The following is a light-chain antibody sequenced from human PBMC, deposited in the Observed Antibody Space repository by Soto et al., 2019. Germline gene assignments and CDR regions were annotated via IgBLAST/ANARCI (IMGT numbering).Light chain of an antibody. Sequence: QITHSPSSLSASVSYRVTITCRASQSISRYLNWYQQKPGKAPKLLIFAASSLQSGVPSRFSGSRSGPDFTLTISSLQPEDFATYYCQQSYSSPPTFGQGTKVDI. CDR1: QSISRY. V-gene: IGKV1-39*01. CDR2: AAS. J-gene: IGKJ1*01. CDR3: QQSYSSPPT.